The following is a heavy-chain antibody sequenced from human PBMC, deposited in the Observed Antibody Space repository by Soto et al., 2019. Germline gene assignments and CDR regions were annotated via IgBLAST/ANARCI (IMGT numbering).Heavy chain of an antibody. CDR1: GYTLTELP. CDR2: FDPEDGET. D-gene: IGHD3-22*01. Sequence: GASVKVSCKVSGYTLTELPMHWVRQAPGKGLEWMGGFDPEDGETIYAQKFQGRVTMTEDTSTDTAYMELSSLRSEDTAVYYCATVGENYYDSSGYYYFDYWGQGTLVTVSS. CDR3: ATVGENYYDSSGYYYFDY. V-gene: IGHV1-24*01. J-gene: IGHJ4*02.